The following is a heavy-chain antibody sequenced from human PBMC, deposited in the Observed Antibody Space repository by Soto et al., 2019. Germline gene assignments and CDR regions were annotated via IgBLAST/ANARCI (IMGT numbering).Heavy chain of an antibody. J-gene: IGHJ6*02. D-gene: IGHD3-3*01. Sequence: QIQLVQSGGEVKKPGASVNLSCKASGYIFNGYGISWVRQAPGQGLEWMGWISPYNGHTEYSQSLQGRLTVTADTSTPTVYMEMRSLRSDDRAVYDGARGGSGYHTGRGFAGAMDVWGQGTTVTVSS. CDR3: ARGGSGYHTGRGFAGAMDV. V-gene: IGHV1-18*04. CDR2: ISPYNGHT. CDR1: GYIFNGYG.